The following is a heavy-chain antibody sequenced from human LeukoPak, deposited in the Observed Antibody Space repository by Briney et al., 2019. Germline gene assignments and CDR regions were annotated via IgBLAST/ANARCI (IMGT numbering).Heavy chain of an antibody. CDR2: ISYDGSNK. D-gene: IGHD4-17*01. Sequence: PGGSLRLSCAASGFTFSSYAMHWVRQAPGKGLEWVAVISYDGSNKYYADSVKGRFTISRDNSKNTLYLQMNSLRAEDTAVYYCARGGYGDLTWFDPWGQGTLVTVSS. CDR3: ARGGYGDLTWFDP. J-gene: IGHJ5*02. V-gene: IGHV3-30*04. CDR1: GFTFSSYA.